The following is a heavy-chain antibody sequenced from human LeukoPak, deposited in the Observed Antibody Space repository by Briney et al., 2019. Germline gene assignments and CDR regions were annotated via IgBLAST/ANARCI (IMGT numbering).Heavy chain of an antibody. V-gene: IGHV1-69*13. CDR3: ARDPSADYYMDV. CDR2: IIPIFGTA. CDR1: GGTFSSYA. Sequence: SVKVSCKASGGTFSSYAISWVRQAPGQGLEWMGGIIPIFGTANYAQKFQGRVTITADESTSTAYMELSSLRSEDTAVYYCARDPSADYYMDVWGKGTTVTVSS. J-gene: IGHJ6*03. D-gene: IGHD2-2*01.